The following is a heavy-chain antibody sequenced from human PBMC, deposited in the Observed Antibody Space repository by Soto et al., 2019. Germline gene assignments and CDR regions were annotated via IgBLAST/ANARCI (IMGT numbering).Heavy chain of an antibody. CDR1: GYTFTGYY. CDR2: INPNSGGT. D-gene: IGHD5-12*01. CDR3: ARDVNRDGYNFGY. J-gene: IGHJ4*02. Sequence: QVQLVQSGAEVKKPGASVKVSCKASGYTFTGYYMHWVRQAPGQGLEWMGWINPNSGGTNYAQKCQGWVTMTRDTSISTAYMELSRLRSDDTAVYYCARDVNRDGYNFGYWGQGTLVTVSS. V-gene: IGHV1-2*04.